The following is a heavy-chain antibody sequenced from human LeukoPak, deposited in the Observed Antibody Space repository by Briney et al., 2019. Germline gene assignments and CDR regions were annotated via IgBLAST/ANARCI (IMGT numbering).Heavy chain of an antibody. J-gene: IGHJ6*01. CDR1: GFTFSGSA. D-gene: IGHD3-22*01. V-gene: IGHV3-73*01. Sequence: GGSLRLSRAASGFTFSGSAIHWARHASGKWLEWLGRIRIKPDNYATEYDASVKGRFTISRDDSKHSACLQMDSLEAEDEAVYYCSRFDLYYDGTYCGSDGLDGWGQGTTVTVSS. CDR2: IRIKPDNYAT. CDR3: SRFDLYYDGTYCGSDGLDG.